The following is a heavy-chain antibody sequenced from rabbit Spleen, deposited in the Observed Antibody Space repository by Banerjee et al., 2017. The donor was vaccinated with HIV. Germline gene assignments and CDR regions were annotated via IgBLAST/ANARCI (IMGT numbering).Heavy chain of an antibody. Sequence: EESGGGLVQPEGSLTLTCTASGFSFSSYYWICWVRQAPGKGPEWIACIYNGDGTAYYARWVNGGLTISRSSSLNTVTLQMTSLTAADTATYFCARSRYYDFDYNGYTYAIPNNLWGPGSLVTV. CDR2: IYNGDGTA. CDR1: GFSFSSYY. J-gene: IGHJ4*01. CDR3: ARSRYYDFDYNGYTYAIPNNL. D-gene: IGHD6-1*01. V-gene: IGHV1S47*01.